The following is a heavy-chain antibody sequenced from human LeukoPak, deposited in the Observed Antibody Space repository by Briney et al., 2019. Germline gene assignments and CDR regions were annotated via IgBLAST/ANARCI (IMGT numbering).Heavy chain of an antibody. Sequence: SQTLSLTCIVSGGSISSGDYYWSWIRQPPGKGLEWIGYIYYSGSTYYNPSLKSRVTISIDTSKNQFSLKLSSVTAADTAVYYCARPLPEGAFDIWGQGTMVTVSS. J-gene: IGHJ3*02. CDR3: ARPLPEGAFDI. CDR2: IYYSGST. CDR1: GGSISSGDYY. V-gene: IGHV4-30-4*08.